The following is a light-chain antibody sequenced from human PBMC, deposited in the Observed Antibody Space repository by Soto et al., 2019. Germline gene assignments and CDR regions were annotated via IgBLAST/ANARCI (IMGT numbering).Light chain of an antibody. Sequence: DIQMTQSPSSLSASVGDRVTITCRASQSISSYLNWYQQKPGKAPKLLIYKASTLKSGVPSRFSGSGSGTEFSLSIVSLQPDDFATYYCQQYNIYPLTFGGGTKV. CDR2: KAS. J-gene: IGKJ4*01. CDR3: QQYNIYPLT. V-gene: IGKV1-5*03. CDR1: QSISSY.